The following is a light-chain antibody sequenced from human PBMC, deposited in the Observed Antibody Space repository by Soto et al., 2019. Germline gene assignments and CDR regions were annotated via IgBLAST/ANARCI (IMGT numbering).Light chain of an antibody. CDR1: SSDVGSYNL. J-gene: IGLJ1*01. Sequence: QSALTQPASVSGSPGQSITISYTGTSSDVGSYNLVSWYQQHPGKAPKLMIYEDSKRPSGVSNRFSGSKSGNTASLTISGLQAEDEADYYCCSYAGSSPYVFGTGTKLTVL. CDR3: CSYAGSSPYV. V-gene: IGLV2-23*01. CDR2: EDS.